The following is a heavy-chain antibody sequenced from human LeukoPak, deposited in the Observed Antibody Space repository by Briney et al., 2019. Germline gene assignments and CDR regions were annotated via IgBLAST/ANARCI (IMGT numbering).Heavy chain of an antibody. J-gene: IGHJ4*02. D-gene: IGHD3-22*01. V-gene: IGHV4-59*01. CDR2: IYYSGGT. CDR1: GGSISTYY. CDR3: ARATFYYDAIDY. Sequence: SETLSLTCTVSGGSISTYYWSWIRQPPGKGLEWIGYIYYSGGTNYNPSLKSRVTISVDTSKNQFSLKLSSVTAADTAVFYCARATFYYDAIDYWGQGTLVTVSS.